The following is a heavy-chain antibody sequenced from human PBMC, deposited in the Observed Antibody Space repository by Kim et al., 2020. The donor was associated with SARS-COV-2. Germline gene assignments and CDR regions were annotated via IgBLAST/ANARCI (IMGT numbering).Heavy chain of an antibody. J-gene: IGHJ4*02. CDR1: GGSFSGYY. D-gene: IGHD5-12*01. CDR2: INHSGST. V-gene: IGHV4-34*01. CDR3: ARYAGLRAEDY. Sequence: SETLSLTCAVYGGSFSGYYWSWIRQPPGKGLEWIGEINHSGSTNYNPSLKSRVTISVDTSKNQFSLKLSSVTAADTAVYYCARYAGLRAEDYWGQGTLVT.